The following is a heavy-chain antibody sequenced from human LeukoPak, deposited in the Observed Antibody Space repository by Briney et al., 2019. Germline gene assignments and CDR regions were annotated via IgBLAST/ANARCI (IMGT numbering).Heavy chain of an antibody. Sequence: GGSLRLSCAASGFTFSSYSMNWVRQAPGKGLEWVSSISSSSSYIYYADSVKGRFTISRDNAKNSLYLQMNSLRAEDTAVYYCARAGSITMVRGATDDAFDIWGQGTMVTVSS. CDR1: GFTFSSYS. D-gene: IGHD3-10*01. CDR2: ISSSSSYI. CDR3: ARAGSITMVRGATDDAFDI. J-gene: IGHJ3*02. V-gene: IGHV3-21*01.